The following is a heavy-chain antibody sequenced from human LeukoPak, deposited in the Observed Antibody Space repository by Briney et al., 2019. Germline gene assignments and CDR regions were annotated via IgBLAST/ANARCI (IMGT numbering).Heavy chain of an antibody. J-gene: IGHJ5*02. CDR3: ARSYYDFWSGYYTPHNWFDP. Sequence: ASVKVSCKASGYTFTSYDINWVRQATGQGLEWMGWMNPNSGNTGYAQKFQGRVTITRNTSISTAYMELSSLRSEDTAIYYCARSYYDFWSGYYTPHNWFDPWGQGTLVTVSS. CDR1: GYTFTSYD. CDR2: MNPNSGNT. D-gene: IGHD3-3*01. V-gene: IGHV1-8*03.